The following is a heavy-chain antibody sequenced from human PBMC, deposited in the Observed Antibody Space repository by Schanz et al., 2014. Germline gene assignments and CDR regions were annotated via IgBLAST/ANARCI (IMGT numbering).Heavy chain of an antibody. V-gene: IGHV3-30*02. Sequence: QVQLVESGGGVVQRGGSLRLSCAASGFIFSNYGMHWVRQAPGKGLEWVAFIWSDGSRTYHAESVKGRFTISRDNSRITLYLQMNSLRSEDTAVYYCAKDVDFWSGYYLDYWGQGTLVTVSS. CDR2: IWSDGSRT. CDR1: GFIFSNYG. D-gene: IGHD3-3*01. J-gene: IGHJ4*02. CDR3: AKDVDFWSGYYLDY.